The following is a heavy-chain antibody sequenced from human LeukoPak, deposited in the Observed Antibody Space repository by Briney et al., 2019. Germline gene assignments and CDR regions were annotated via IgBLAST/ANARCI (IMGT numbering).Heavy chain of an antibody. CDR2: ISAYNGNT. CDR1: GYTFTSYG. D-gene: IGHD2-2*02. V-gene: IGHV1-18*01. Sequence: ASMKVSCKASGYTFTSYGISWVRQAPGQGLEWMGWISAYNGNTNYAQKLQGRVTMTTDTSTSTAYMELRSLRSDDTAVYYCARVGYCSSTSCYTLYWFDPWGQGTLVTVSS. CDR3: ARVGYCSSTSCYTLYWFDP. J-gene: IGHJ5*02.